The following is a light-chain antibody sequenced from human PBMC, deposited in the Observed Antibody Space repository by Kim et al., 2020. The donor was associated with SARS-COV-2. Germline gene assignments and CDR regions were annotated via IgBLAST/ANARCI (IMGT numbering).Light chain of an antibody. J-gene: IGLJ3*02. CDR3: NSRDSSGNYLV. CDR1: SLRNYY. V-gene: IGLV3-19*01. CDR2: HKT. Sequence: SSELTQDPAVSVALGQTARITCHGDSLRNYYASWYQQRPGQAPVLVMYHKTNRPSGIPERFSGSSSGNTASLTITGAQAEDEADYYCNSRDSSGNYLVFGGGTQLTVL.